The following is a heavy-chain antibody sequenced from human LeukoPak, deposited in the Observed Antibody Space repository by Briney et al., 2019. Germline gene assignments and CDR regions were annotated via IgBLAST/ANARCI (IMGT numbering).Heavy chain of an antibody. D-gene: IGHD1-26*01. V-gene: IGHV3-23*01. Sequence: GGSLRLSCAASGFTFSSYAMSWVRQAPGKGLEWVSSISSSGGSTYYAASVKGRFTISRDNSKNTLYLRMDSVRAEDTAVYYCAKDKGWGYSAYDCYGMDVWGQGTTVTVSS. CDR2: ISSSGGST. CDR3: AKDKGWGYSAYDCYGMDV. J-gene: IGHJ6*02. CDR1: GFTFSSYA.